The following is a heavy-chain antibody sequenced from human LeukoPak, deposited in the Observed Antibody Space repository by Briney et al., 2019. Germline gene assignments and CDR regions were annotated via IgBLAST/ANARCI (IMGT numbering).Heavy chain of an antibody. CDR1: GYTFTSYA. Sequence: ASVKVSCKASGYTFTSYAMNWVRQAPGQGLEWMGWINTNTGSPTYAQGFTGRFVFSLDTSVSTAYLQISSLKAEDTAVYYCARTDNTYYYDSSGYYYWFDPWGQGTLVTVSS. V-gene: IGHV7-4-1*02. CDR3: ARTDNTYYYDSSGYYYWFDP. D-gene: IGHD3-22*01. CDR2: INTNTGSP. J-gene: IGHJ5*02.